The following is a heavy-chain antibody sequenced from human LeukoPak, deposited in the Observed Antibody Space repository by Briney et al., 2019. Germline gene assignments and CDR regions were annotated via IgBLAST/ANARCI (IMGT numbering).Heavy chain of an antibody. CDR2: INPSGGST. D-gene: IGHD2-15*01. Sequence: ASVKVSCKASGYTFTSYYMHWVRQAPGQGLEWMGIINPSGGSTSYAQKFQGRVTMTRVMSTSTVYMELSSLRSEDTAVYYCARVSYCSGGSCYSGTEVWGQGTLVTVSS. V-gene: IGHV1-46*01. J-gene: IGHJ4*02. CDR3: ARVSYCSGGSCYSGTEV. CDR1: GYTFTSYY.